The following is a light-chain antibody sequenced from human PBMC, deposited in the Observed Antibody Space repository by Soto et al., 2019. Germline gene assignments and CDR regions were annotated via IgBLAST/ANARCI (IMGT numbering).Light chain of an antibody. V-gene: IGLV1-44*01. J-gene: IGLJ2*01. CDR2: SNN. Sequence: QSVLSQPPSASGTPGQRVTISCSGSSSNIGSQTVNWYRHLPGTAPKLLMYSNNQRPSGVPDRFSGSKSGTSASLAISGLQSEDEADYYCAAWDDSLNAVVNGGGTKLTVL. CDR3: AAWDDSLNAVV. CDR1: SSNIGSQT.